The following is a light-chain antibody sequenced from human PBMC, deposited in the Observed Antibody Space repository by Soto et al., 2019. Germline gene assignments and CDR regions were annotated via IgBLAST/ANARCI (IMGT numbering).Light chain of an antibody. CDR1: SSNIGSNY. CDR2: RNN. CDR3: AAWDDSLSGPVV. V-gene: IGLV1-47*01. Sequence: QSVLTQPPSASGPPGQRVTISCSGSSSNIGSNYVYWYQQLPGTAPKLLIYRNNQRPSGVPDRFSGSKSGTSASLAISGLRSEDEADYYCAAWDDSLSGPVVFGGGTQLTVL. J-gene: IGLJ2*01.